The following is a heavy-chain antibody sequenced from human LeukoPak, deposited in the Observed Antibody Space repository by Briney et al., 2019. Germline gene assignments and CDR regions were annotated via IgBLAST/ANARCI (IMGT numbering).Heavy chain of an antibody. J-gene: IGHJ3*02. D-gene: IGHD1-1*01. V-gene: IGHV3-23*01. CDR1: GFTFSSYV. Sequence: GGSLRLSCAASGFTFSSYVMSWVRQAPGKGLEWVSGISFGGGSTYNADSVKDRFTISRDNSKNTLFLQMNSLRAEDTAVYYCAKHTGHNGTWNERWAFDIWGQGTVVTVSS. CDR3: AKHTGHNGTWNERWAFDI. CDR2: ISFGGGST.